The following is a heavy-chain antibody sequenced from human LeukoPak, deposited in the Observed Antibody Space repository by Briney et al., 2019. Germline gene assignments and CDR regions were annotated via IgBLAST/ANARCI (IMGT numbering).Heavy chain of an antibody. V-gene: IGHV3-15*01. J-gene: IGHJ6*03. CDR1: GFTFSNAW. D-gene: IGHD3-22*01. Sequence: PGGSLRLSCAASGFTFSNAWMSWVRQAPGKGLEWVGRIKSKTDGGTTDYAAPVKGRFTISRDDSKNTLYLQMNSLKTEDTAVYYCRSDYYDSGGYPDYYYYYMDVWGKGTTVTVSS. CDR3: RSDYYDSGGYPDYYYYYMDV. CDR2: IKSKTDGGTT.